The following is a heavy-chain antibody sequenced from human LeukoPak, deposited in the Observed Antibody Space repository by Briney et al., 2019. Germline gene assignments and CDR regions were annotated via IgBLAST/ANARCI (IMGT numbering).Heavy chain of an antibody. CDR2: INPLGGNT. Sequence: ASMKVSCKASGYTFTSYYMHWVRQAPGQGLGWMGIINPLGGNTNYAQKFQGRVTMTRDMSASTVYMELNSLRSDDTAIYYCARERSHNERDRGWFDPWGQGTLVTVSS. CDR3: ARERSHNERDRGWFDP. V-gene: IGHV1-46*01. J-gene: IGHJ5*02. CDR1: GYTFTSYY. D-gene: IGHD1-1*01.